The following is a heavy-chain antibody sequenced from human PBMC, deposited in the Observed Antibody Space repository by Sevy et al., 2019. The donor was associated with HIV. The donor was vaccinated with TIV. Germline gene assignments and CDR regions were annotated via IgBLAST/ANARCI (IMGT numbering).Heavy chain of an antibody. Sequence: GGSLRLSCAASGFTFSSYSMNWVRQAPGKGLEWVSYISSSSSTIYYADSVKGRFTISRDNAKNSLYLQMNSLRAEDTAVYYCARVNFDWLYYYMDVWGKGTTVTVSS. D-gene: IGHD3-9*01. CDR1: GFTFSSYS. V-gene: IGHV3-48*01. CDR3: ARVNFDWLYYYMDV. J-gene: IGHJ6*03. CDR2: ISSSSSTI.